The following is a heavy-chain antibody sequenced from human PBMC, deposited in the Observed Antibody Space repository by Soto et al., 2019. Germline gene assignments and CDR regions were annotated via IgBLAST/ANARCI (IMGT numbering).Heavy chain of an antibody. Sequence: QVQLVQSGAEVKKPGSSVKVSCKASGGTFSSYTISWVRQAPGQGLEWMGRIIPILGIANYAQKFQGRVTFNADESTSTAYMGLSSLSSEDTAVYYFASLGVHCSGGSCPFDYWGQGTLVTVSS. D-gene: IGHD2-15*01. CDR2: IIPILGIA. V-gene: IGHV1-69*02. CDR1: GGTFSSYT. J-gene: IGHJ4*02. CDR3: ASLGVHCSGGSCPFDY.